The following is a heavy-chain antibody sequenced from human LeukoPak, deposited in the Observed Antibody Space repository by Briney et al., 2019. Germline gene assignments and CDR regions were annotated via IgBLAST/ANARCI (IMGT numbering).Heavy chain of an antibody. V-gene: IGHV3-23*01. CDR3: AKGGSTSPNGINDY. J-gene: IGHJ4*02. CDR1: GFTFSSYA. D-gene: IGHD2-2*01. Sequence: GGSLRLSXAASGFTFSSYAMSWVRQAPGKGLEWVSAISAGSSTYYADSVKGRFTISRDNSKNTLYLQMNSLRAEDTAVYYCAKGGSTSPNGINDYWGQGTLVTVSS. CDR2: ISAGSST.